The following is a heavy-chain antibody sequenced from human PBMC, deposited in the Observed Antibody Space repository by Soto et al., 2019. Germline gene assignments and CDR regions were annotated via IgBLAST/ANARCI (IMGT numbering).Heavy chain of an antibody. V-gene: IGHV4-39*01. D-gene: IGHD2-15*01. CDR3: ASHAGYSFDFAEGQTIEAFYFDY. J-gene: IGHJ4*02. Sequence: SETLSLTCTVSGGSISSSSYNWGWIRQPPGKGLEWIGSIYYSGRPYYNPSLKSRVTISVDTSKNQFSLKLSSVTAADTAVYYCASHAGYSFDFAEGQTIEAFYFDYWGQGTLVTVSS. CDR2: IYYSGRP. CDR1: GGSISSSSYN.